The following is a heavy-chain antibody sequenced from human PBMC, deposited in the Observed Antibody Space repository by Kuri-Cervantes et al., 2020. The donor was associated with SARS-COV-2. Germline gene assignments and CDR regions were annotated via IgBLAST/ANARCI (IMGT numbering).Heavy chain of an antibody. V-gene: IGHV3-7*01. CDR1: GFTFSSYW. Sequence: GGSLRLSCAASGFTFSSYWMGWVRQAPGKGLEWVANIKQDGSEKYYVDSVRGRFTISRDNAKNSLYLQMNSLRAEDTAVYYCARSPGDGDYDPFDYWGQGTLVTVSS. CDR3: ARSPGDGDYDPFDY. CDR2: IKQDGSEK. J-gene: IGHJ4*02. D-gene: IGHD4-17*01.